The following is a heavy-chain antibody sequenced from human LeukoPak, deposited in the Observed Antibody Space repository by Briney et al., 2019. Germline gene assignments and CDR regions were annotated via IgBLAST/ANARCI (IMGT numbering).Heavy chain of an antibody. CDR2: IKPDGSTT. CDR1: GFTFSSHW. J-gene: IGHJ4*02. Sequence: GGSLRLSCAASGFTFSSHWMHRVRQAPGTGLVWVSRIKPDGSTTTYADSVKGRFTISRDNAKNTLYLQMNSLRAEDTALYYCARDSLAGPTTFDSWGQGILVTVSS. D-gene: IGHD1-26*01. CDR3: ARDSLAGPTTFDS. V-gene: IGHV3-74*01.